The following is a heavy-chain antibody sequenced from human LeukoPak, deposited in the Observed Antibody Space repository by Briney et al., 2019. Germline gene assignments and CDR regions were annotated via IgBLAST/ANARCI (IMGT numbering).Heavy chain of an antibody. V-gene: IGHV6-1*01. CDR3: ARDPGYCSGGSCSPLSDWFDP. CDR2: TYYRSKWYN. Sequence: SQTLSLTCAISGDSVSSNSAAWNWIRQSPSRGLEWLGRTYYRSKWYNDYAVSVKSRITINPDTSKNQFSLQLNSVTPEDTAVYYCARDPGYCSGGSCSPLSDWFDPWGQGTLVTVSS. D-gene: IGHD2-15*01. J-gene: IGHJ5*02. CDR1: GDSVSSNSAA.